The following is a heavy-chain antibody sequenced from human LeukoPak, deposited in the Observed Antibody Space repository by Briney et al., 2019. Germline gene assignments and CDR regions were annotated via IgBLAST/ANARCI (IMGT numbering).Heavy chain of an antibody. D-gene: IGHD6-19*01. CDR2: IYGGGST. Sequence: GGSLRLSCAASGFNFNTYTMNWVRQAPGKGLEWVSVIYGGGSTYYADSVKGRFTISRDTPKNTLYLQMNSLRVEDTAVYYCASWPGGWYGEDSWGQGTLVTVSS. J-gene: IGHJ4*02. CDR1: GFNFNTYT. V-gene: IGHV3-53*01. CDR3: ASWPGGWYGEDS.